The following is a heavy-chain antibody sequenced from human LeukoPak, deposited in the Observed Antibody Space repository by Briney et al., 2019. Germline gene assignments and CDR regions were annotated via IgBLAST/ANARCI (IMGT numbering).Heavy chain of an antibody. CDR1: GFTVSSNY. D-gene: IGHD5-24*01. CDR2: IYSGGST. CDR3: ARAEIKGDAFDI. Sequence: PGGSLRLSCAASGFTVSSNYMSWVRQAPGKGLEWVSVIYSGGSTYYADSVKGRFTIFRDNSKNTLYLQMNNLRAEDTAVYYCARAEIKGDAFDIWGQGTMVTVSS. J-gene: IGHJ3*02. V-gene: IGHV3-66*01.